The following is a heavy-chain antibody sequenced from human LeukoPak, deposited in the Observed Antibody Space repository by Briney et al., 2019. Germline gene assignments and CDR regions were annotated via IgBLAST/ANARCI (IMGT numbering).Heavy chain of an antibody. D-gene: IGHD6-13*01. CDR1: GFTFSSDW. V-gene: IGHV3-7*03. CDR3: ARGSSSWYLDCVDY. Sequence: GGSLRLSCAASGFTFSSDWMSWVRQAPGKGLEWVANIKQDGSEKYYVDSVKGRFTISRDNAKNSLYLQMNSLRAEDTAVYYCARGSSSWYLDCVDYWGQGTLVTVSS. CDR2: IKQDGSEK. J-gene: IGHJ4*02.